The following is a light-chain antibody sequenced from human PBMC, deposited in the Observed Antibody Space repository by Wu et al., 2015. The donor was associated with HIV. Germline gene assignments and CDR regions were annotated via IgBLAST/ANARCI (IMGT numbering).Light chain of an antibody. CDR1: QNIDNN. Sequence: EIVMTQSPGTLSVSPGERATLSCRASQNIDNNLAWYQQKVGQAPRLLIYGASTRTTGIPARFSGRGSGTEFTLTISSLQSEDFAVYYCQQYNDWPPWTFGQGTKVEMK. CDR2: GAS. CDR3: QQYNDWPPWT. J-gene: IGKJ1*01. V-gene: IGKV3-15*01.